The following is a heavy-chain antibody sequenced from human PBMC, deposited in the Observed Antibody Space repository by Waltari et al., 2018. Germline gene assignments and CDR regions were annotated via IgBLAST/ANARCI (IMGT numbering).Heavy chain of an antibody. V-gene: IGHV2-5*02. CDR2: IYWDDDK. CDR3: AHRGGSYLGAGFVYFDY. Sequence: QITLKESGPTLVNPTQTLTLTCTFSGFSLSTSGVGVGWIRQPPGKALEWLALIYWDDDKRYSPSLKSRLTITKDTSKNQVVLTMTNMDPVDTATYYCAHRGGSYLGAGFVYFDYWGQGTLVTVSS. J-gene: IGHJ4*02. D-gene: IGHD1-26*01. CDR1: GFSLSTSGVG.